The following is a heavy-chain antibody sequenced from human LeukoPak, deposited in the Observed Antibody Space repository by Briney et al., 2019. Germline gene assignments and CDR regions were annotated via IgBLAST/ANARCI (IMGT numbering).Heavy chain of an antibody. CDR2: ITSSDTSV. Sequence: GGSLRLSCAASGFTFSDYFMSWIRQAPGKGLEWISYITSSDTSVYYADSVQGRFTISRDNAKNSLYLQMNSLRAEDTAVYYCARRLPIAGGSSHAFNVWGQGTMVTVSS. V-gene: IGHV3-11*04. CDR1: GFTFSDYF. D-gene: IGHD6-13*01. J-gene: IGHJ3*01. CDR3: ARRLPIAGGSSHAFNV.